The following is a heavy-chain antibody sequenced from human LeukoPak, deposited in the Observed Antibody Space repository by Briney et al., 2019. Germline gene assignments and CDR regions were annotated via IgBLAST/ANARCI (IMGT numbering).Heavy chain of an antibody. J-gene: IGHJ4*02. V-gene: IGHV4-39*01. CDR2: IYYSGST. D-gene: IGHD6-19*01. CDR3: ARLSIAVAGMAFDY. CDR1: GGSISSSSYY. Sequence: SETLSLTCTVSGGSISSSSYYWGWIRQPPGKGLEWIGSIYYSGSTYYNPSLKSRVTISVDTSKNQFSLKLSSVTAADTAVYYCARLSIAVAGMAFDYWGQGTLVTVSS.